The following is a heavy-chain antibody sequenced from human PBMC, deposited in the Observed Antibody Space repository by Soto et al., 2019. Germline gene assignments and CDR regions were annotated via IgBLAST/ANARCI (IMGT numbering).Heavy chain of an antibody. CDR3: ARGLIGILTGYFFVY. J-gene: IGHJ4*02. Sequence: QGQLVQSGAEVKKPGASVKVSCRASGYTFTSYDINWVRQATGQGLAWMGWMNPNSVNTGYAQKFQRRVTMTSNTSISIAYMELSSLRSEDTAVYYCARGLIGILTGYFFVYWGRGTLVTVSS. V-gene: IGHV1-8*01. D-gene: IGHD3-9*01. CDR1: GYTFTSYD. CDR2: MNPNSVNT.